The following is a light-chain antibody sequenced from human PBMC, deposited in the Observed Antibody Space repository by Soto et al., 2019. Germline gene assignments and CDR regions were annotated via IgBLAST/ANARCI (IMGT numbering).Light chain of an antibody. Sequence: QSALTQPRSVSGSPGQSVTISCTGASSDVGGYNYVSWYQQHPTKAPQLMIYDVSKRPSGVPDRFSGSKSGNTASLTISGLQAEDEAVYYCCSFTASNTHVFGTGTKLTVL. V-gene: IGLV2-11*01. CDR1: SSDVGGYNY. CDR3: CSFTASNTHV. J-gene: IGLJ1*01. CDR2: DVS.